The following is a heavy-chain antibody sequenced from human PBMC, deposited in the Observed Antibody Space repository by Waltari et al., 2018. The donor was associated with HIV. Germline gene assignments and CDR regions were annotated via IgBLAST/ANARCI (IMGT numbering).Heavy chain of an antibody. CDR2: ISGTNSTI. D-gene: IGHD2-21*02. CDR3: ARCGGDGRYGMDV. J-gene: IGHJ6*02. Sequence: ELQVVESGGGLVQPGGSLRLSCAASGFTFSRHSMNWVRQAPGKGLEWVSYISGTNSTIYYGDSMKGRFTISRDNAKNSLYLQMNSLRVEDTAVYYCARCGGDGRYGMDVWGQGTTVTVSS. CDR1: GFTFSRHS. V-gene: IGHV3-48*04.